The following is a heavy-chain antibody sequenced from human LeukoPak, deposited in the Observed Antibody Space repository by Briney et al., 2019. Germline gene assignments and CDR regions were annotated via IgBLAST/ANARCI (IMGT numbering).Heavy chain of an antibody. V-gene: IGHV3-21*01. CDR1: GFTFSSYS. CDR3: AKGFIAVAPRDWFDP. D-gene: IGHD6-19*01. CDR2: ITSSSSYI. Sequence: GGSLRLSCAASGFTFSSYSMLWVRHASGKGLEGVSSITSSSSYIYYADSVKGRFTISRHNAKNSLYLQMNSLRAEDTAVYYCAKGFIAVAPRDWFDPWGQGTLVTVSS. J-gene: IGHJ5*02.